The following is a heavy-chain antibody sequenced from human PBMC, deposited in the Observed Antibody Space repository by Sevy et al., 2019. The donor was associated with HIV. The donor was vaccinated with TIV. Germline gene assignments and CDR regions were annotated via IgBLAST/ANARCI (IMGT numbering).Heavy chain of an antibody. D-gene: IGHD3-22*01. CDR2: INPSGGTT. Sequence: ASVKVSCKASGYTFTNYYLHWVRQAPGQGLEWMGIINPSGGTTSYAQKFQGRVTMTRDTSTSTVYMELSSLRSEDTGVYYCARDVRDYYHSSGYLFQHWGQGTLVTVSS. J-gene: IGHJ1*01. CDR3: ARDVRDYYHSSGYLFQH. V-gene: IGHV1-46*01. CDR1: GYTFTNYY.